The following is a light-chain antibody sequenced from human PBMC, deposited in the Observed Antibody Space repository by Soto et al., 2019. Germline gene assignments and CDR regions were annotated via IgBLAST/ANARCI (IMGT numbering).Light chain of an antibody. CDR3: QQYNSYWT. Sequence: DIQMTQSPSSLSASVGDRATITCRASQSISSWLAWYQQKPGKAPKLLIYKASSLEGGVPSRFSGSGSGTEFTLTISSLQPDYFATYYCQQYNSYWTFGQGTKVDIK. CDR1: QSISSW. V-gene: IGKV1-5*03. CDR2: KAS. J-gene: IGKJ1*01.